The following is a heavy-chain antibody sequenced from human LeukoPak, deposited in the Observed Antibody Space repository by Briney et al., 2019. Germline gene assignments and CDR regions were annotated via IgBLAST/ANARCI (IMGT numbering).Heavy chain of an antibody. D-gene: IGHD6-13*01. Sequence: SETLSLTCTVSGGSISSYYWSWIRQPPGKGLKWIGYIYYSGSTNYNPSLKSRVTISVDTSKNQFPLKLSSVTAADTAVYYCARVPFIAAAGTENWFDPWGQGTLVTVSS. J-gene: IGHJ5*02. CDR1: GGSISSYY. CDR3: ARVPFIAAAGTENWFDP. CDR2: IYYSGST. V-gene: IGHV4-59*01.